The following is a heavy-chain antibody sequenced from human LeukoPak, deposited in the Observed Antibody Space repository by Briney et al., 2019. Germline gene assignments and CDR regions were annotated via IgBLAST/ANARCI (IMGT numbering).Heavy chain of an antibody. J-gene: IGHJ3*02. CDR2: TYYSGST. CDR3: ASEGPHMIGSFDI. V-gene: IGHV4-59*01. CDR1: GGSISSYY. Sequence: SETLSLTCTVSGGSISSYYWSWIRQPPGKGLEWIGYTYYSGSTNYNPSLKSRVTISVDTSKNQFSLKLSSVTAADTAVYYCASEGPHMIGSFDIWGQGTMVTVSS. D-gene: IGHD3-22*01.